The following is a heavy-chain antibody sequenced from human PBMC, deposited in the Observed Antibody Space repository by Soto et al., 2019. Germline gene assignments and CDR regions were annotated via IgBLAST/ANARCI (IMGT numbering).Heavy chain of an antibody. CDR3: ARGLYGDYAYYYYYYGMDV. CDR1: GYTFTSYG. J-gene: IGHJ6*02. V-gene: IGHV1-18*01. Sequence: QVQLVQSGAEVKKPGASVKVSCKASGYTFTSYGISWVRQAPGQELEWMGWVSAYNGNTNYAQKIQGRVTMTTDTSRSTAYMEVRSLRSDDTAVYYCARGLYGDYAYYYYYYGMDVWGQGTTVTVSS. D-gene: IGHD4-17*01. CDR2: VSAYNGNT.